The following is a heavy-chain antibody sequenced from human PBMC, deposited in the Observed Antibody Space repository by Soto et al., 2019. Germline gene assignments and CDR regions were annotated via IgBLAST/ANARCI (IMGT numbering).Heavy chain of an antibody. Sequence: PGGSLRLSCAASGFTFSSYAMHWVRQAPGKGLEWVAVISYDGSIKYYADSVKGRFTISRDNSKNTLYLQMNSLRAEDTAVYYSARAVVTAAPALYYGMDVWGQGTTVTVSS. CDR3: ARAVVTAAPALYYGMDV. CDR1: GFTFSSYA. D-gene: IGHD2-2*01. CDR2: ISYDGSIK. V-gene: IGHV3-30-3*01. J-gene: IGHJ6*02.